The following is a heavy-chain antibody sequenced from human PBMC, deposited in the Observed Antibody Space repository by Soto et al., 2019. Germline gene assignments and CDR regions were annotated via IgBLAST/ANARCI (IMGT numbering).Heavy chain of an antibody. CDR3: ARGRTTGIDY. J-gene: IGHJ4*02. Sequence: QVQLVQSGAEVKKPGASVTVSCKASGYTFTGYYVHWVRQAPGQGLEWMGWINSYSGGTNFAQKFQGRVTMTRDTSISTAYMDLTRLTSDDTDVYYCARGRTTGIDYWGQGTLVTVSS. V-gene: IGHV1-2*02. D-gene: IGHD3-16*01. CDR1: GYTFTGYY. CDR2: INSYSGGT.